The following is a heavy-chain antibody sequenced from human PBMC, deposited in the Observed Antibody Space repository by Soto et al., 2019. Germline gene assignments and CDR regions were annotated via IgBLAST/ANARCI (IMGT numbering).Heavy chain of an antibody. CDR2: IYSGGST. CDR1: GFTVSSNY. CDR3: ARDPLSPYYYYGMDV. Sequence: PGGSLRLSCAASGFTVSSNYMSWVRPAPGKGLEWVSVIYSGGSTYYADSVKGRFTISRDNSKNTLYLQMNSLRAEDTAVYYCARDPLSPYYYYGMDVWGQGTTVTVSS. J-gene: IGHJ6*02. V-gene: IGHV3-66*01. D-gene: IGHD3-16*02.